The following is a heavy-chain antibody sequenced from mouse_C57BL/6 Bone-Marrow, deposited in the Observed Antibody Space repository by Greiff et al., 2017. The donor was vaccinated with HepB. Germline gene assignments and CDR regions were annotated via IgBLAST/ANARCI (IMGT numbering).Heavy chain of an antibody. J-gene: IGHJ2*01. V-gene: IGHV5-6*01. CDR3: ARHRGLRLRLNYYFDY. CDR2: ISSGGSYT. Sequence: DVQLVESGGDLVKPGGSLKLSCAASGFTFSSYGMSWVRQTPDKRLEWVATISSGGSYTYYPDSVKGRFTISRDNAKNTLYLQMSSLKSEDTAMYYCARHRGLRLRLNYYFDYWGQGTTLTVSS. D-gene: IGHD2-4*01. CDR1: GFTFSSYG.